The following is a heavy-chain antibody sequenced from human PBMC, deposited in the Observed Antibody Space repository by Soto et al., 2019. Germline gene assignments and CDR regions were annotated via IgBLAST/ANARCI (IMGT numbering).Heavy chain of an antibody. J-gene: IGHJ6*02. CDR3: ASRPITMVRAVIYYYYGMDV. V-gene: IGHV4-34*01. CDR1: GGSFSGYY. Sequence: SETLSLTCAVYGGSFSGYYWSWIRQPPGKGLEWIGEINHSGSTNYNPSLKSRVTISVDTSKNQFSLKLSSVTAADTAVYYCASRPITMVRAVIYYYYGMDVWGQGTTVTVSS. CDR2: INHSGST. D-gene: IGHD3-10*01.